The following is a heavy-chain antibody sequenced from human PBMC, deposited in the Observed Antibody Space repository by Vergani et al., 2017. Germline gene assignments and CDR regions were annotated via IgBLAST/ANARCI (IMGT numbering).Heavy chain of an antibody. CDR3: ARGGRLRFLEWRPKNAYYYYYMDV. V-gene: IGHV3-33*01. J-gene: IGHJ6*03. CDR1: RFTFSSYG. Sequence: QVQLVESGGGLVKPGGSLRLSCAASRFTFSSYGMHWVRQAPGKGLEWVAVIWYDGSNKYYADSVKGRFTISRDNSKNTLYLQMNSLRAEDTAVYYCARGGRLRFLEWRPKNAYYYYYMDVWGKGTTVTVSS. CDR2: IWYDGSNK. D-gene: IGHD3-3*01.